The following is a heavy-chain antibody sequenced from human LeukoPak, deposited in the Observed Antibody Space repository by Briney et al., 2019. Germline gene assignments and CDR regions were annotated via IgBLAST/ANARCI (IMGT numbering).Heavy chain of an antibody. CDR2: ISGSGGST. Sequence: PGGSLRLSCAASGFTFSSYAMSWVRQAPGKGLEWVSAISGSGGSTYYADSAKGRFTISRDNSKNTLYLQMNSLRAEDTAVYYCAKVVRGVIGYYYYYMDVWGKGTTVTVSS. V-gene: IGHV3-23*01. J-gene: IGHJ6*03. CDR1: GFTFSSYA. D-gene: IGHD3-10*01. CDR3: AKVVRGVIGYYYYYMDV.